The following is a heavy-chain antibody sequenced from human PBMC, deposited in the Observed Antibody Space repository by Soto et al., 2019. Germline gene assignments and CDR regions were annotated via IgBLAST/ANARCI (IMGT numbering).Heavy chain of an antibody. J-gene: IGHJ4*02. Sequence: GGSLRLSCAASGFTFSSYGMHWVRQAPGKGLEWVAVISYDGSNKYYADSVKGRFTISRDNSKNTLYLQMNSLRAEDTAVYYCAKSSRGPYFDYWGQGTLVTVS. CDR3: AKSSRGPYFDY. CDR2: ISYDGSNK. V-gene: IGHV3-30*18. D-gene: IGHD3-10*01. CDR1: GFTFSSYG.